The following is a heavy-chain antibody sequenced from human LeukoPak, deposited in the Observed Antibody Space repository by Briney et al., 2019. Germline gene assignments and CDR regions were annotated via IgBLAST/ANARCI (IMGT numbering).Heavy chain of an antibody. J-gene: IGHJ4*02. D-gene: IGHD3-22*01. CDR1: GFTFSSYW. CDR3: ARVVSSGYLYYFDY. Sequence: GGSLRLSCAASGFTFSSYWMSWVRQAPGKGLEWVANIKQDGSEKYYVDSVKGRFTISRDNAKNSLYLQMNSLRAEDTAVYYCARVVSSGYLYYFDYWGQGTLVTVSS. CDR2: IKQDGSEK. V-gene: IGHV3-7*01.